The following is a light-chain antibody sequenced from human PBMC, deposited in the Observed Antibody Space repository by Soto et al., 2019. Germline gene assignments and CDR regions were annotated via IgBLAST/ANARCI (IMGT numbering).Light chain of an antibody. Sequence: EKVMTQSPATLSVSPGERATLSFRASQSVRSNLAWYQQNPGQPPRLLIYDASSRATGIPSRFSGSGSGTEFTLTISSLKSEDFAVYYCQQYDNWPRTFGQGTNVDIK. CDR3: QQYDNWPRT. V-gene: IGKV3-15*01. CDR1: QSVRSN. CDR2: DAS. J-gene: IGKJ1*01.